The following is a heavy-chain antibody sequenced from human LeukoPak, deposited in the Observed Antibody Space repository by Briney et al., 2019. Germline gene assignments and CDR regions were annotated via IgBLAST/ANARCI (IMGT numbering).Heavy chain of an antibody. J-gene: IGHJ6*02. D-gene: IGHD2-2*01. V-gene: IGHV3-33*01. CDR2: IWYDGSNK. CDR3: ARDTGYCSSTSCQGYYGMDV. CDR1: GFTFSSYG. Sequence: GRSLRLSCAASGFTFSSYGIRWVRQAPGKGLEWVAVIWYDGSNKYYADSVKGRFTISRDNSKNTLYLQMNSLRAEDTAVYYCARDTGYCSSTSCQGYYGMDVWGQGTTVTVSS.